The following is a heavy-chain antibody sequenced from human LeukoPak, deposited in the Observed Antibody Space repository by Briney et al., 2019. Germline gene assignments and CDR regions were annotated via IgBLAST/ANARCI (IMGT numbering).Heavy chain of an antibody. CDR2: MNPNSGNT. J-gene: IGHJ4*02. CDR1: GYTFTSYD. Sequence: GASVKVSCKASGYTFTSYDINWVRQATGQGLEWMGWMNPNSGNTGYAQKFQGRVTMTRNTSISTAYKELSSLRSEDTAVYYCSTTVVTDVHPVDYWGQGTLVTVSS. V-gene: IGHV1-8*01. D-gene: IGHD4-23*01. CDR3: STTVVTDVHPVDY.